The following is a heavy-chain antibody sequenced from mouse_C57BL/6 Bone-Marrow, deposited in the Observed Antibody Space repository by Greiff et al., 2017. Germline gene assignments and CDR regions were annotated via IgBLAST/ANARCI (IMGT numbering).Heavy chain of an antibody. CDR3: AREDYYGSSPFAY. Sequence: DVMLVESGGGLVQPGGSLKLSCAASGFTFSDYYMYWVRQTPEKRLEWVAYISNGGGSTYYPDTVKGRFTISRDNAKNTLYLQMSRLKSEDTAMYYCAREDYYGSSPFAYWGQGTLVTVSA. CDR1: GFTFSDYY. CDR2: ISNGGGST. J-gene: IGHJ3*01. D-gene: IGHD1-1*01. V-gene: IGHV5-12*01.